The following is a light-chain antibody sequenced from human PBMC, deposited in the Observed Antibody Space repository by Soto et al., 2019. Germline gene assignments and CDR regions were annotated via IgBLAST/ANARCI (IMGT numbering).Light chain of an antibody. CDR1: QDVGRY. CDR2: GAS. V-gene: IGKV1-8*01. J-gene: IGKJ1*01. CDR3: QHYKNYPWT. Sequence: AIRMTQSPSSLSASAGDRVAIACRASQDVGRYLAWYQQKPGQAPKLLIYGASTLQSGVPSRFSGGGSGTDLTLTISYLQSEDFATYYCQHYKNYPWTFGQGTKVEIK.